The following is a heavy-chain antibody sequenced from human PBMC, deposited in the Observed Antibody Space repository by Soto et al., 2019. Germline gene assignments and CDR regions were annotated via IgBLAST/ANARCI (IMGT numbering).Heavy chain of an antibody. CDR1: GLTFSSYA. CDR2: ISGSGDST. Sequence: GGSLRLSCAASGLTFSSYAMSWVRQAPGKGLEWVSGISGSGDSTYYADSVKGRFTISRDNSKNTLYLQMNSLRVEDTAVYYCAKMGSSYISSSNYWGQGTPVTVSS. CDR3: AKMGSSYISSSNY. V-gene: IGHV3-23*01. D-gene: IGHD6-6*01. J-gene: IGHJ4*02.